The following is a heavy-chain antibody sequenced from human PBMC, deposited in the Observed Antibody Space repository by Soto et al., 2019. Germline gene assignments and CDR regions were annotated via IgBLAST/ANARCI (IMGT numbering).Heavy chain of an antibody. J-gene: IGHJ4*02. Sequence: ASETLSLTCTVSGGSISSYYWSWIRQPPGKGLEWIGYIYYSGSTNYNPSLKSRVTILVDTSKNQFSLKLSSVTAADTAVYYCARGLWGLYIDYWGQGTLVTVSS. D-gene: IGHD4-17*01. CDR1: GGSISSYY. V-gene: IGHV4-59*01. CDR2: IYYSGST. CDR3: ARGLWGLYIDY.